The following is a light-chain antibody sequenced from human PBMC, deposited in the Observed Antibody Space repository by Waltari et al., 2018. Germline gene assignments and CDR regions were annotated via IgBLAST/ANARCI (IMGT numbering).Light chain of an antibody. CDR3: QQYDNLPYT. CDR2: EAS. J-gene: IGKJ2*01. Sequence: IQMTQSAFSLSASVGDRVHITCQASQDISNYLNWYQQKPRKAPKLLIYEASNLETGVPSRFSGSGSGTDFTFTISSLQPEDIATYYCQQYDNLPYTFGQGTKLEIK. CDR1: QDISNY. V-gene: IGKV1-33*01.